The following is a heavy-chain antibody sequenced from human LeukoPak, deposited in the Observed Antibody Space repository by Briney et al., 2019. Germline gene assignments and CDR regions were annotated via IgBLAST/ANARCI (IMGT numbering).Heavy chain of an antibody. V-gene: IGHV3-23*01. CDR2: ISGPGGST. CDR3: ARRGTGHGMDV. J-gene: IGHJ6*02. Sequence: PGGSLRLSCVGSRFTFSNYAMTWVRQAPGKGLEWVSAISGPGGSTYYADSVKGRFTISRDNAKNTLFLQMHSLRAEDTAVYYCARRGTGHGMDVWGQGTTVIVSS. D-gene: IGHD1-1*01. CDR1: RFTFSNYA.